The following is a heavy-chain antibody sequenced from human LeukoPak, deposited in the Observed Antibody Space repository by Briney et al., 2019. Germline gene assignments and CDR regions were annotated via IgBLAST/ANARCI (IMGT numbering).Heavy chain of an antibody. CDR2: IWYDGSNK. D-gene: IGHD3-10*01. J-gene: IGHJ6*03. V-gene: IGHV3-33*01. CDR3: ARDRGYPSYMDV. Sequence: PGGSLRLSCAASGFTFSSYGMHWVRQAPGKGLEWVAVIWYDGSNKNYADSVKGRFTISRDNSKNTLYLQMNSLRAEDAAVYYCARDRGYPSYMDVWGKGTTVTVSS. CDR1: GFTFSSYG.